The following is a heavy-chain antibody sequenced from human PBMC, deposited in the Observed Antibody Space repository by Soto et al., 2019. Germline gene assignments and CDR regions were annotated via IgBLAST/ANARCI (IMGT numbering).Heavy chain of an antibody. D-gene: IGHD3-22*01. CDR1: GFTFSSYA. V-gene: IGHV3-23*01. J-gene: IGHJ3*02. CDR2: ISGRGGST. CDR3: ATESRYDSSGYYDAFDI. Sequence: GGSLRLSCAASGFTFSSYAMSWVRQAPGKGLEWVSAISGRGGSTYYADSLKGRFTISRDNSKNTLYLQMNSLRAEETAVYYCATESRYDSSGYYDAFDIWGQGTMVTVSS.